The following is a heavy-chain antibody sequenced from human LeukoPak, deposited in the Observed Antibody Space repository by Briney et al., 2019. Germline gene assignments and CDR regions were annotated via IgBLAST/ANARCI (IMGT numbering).Heavy chain of an antibody. Sequence: GGSPRLSCAASGFTFSSYAMSWVRQAPGKGLEWVSAISGSGGSTYYADSVKGRFTISRDNSKNTLYLQMNSLRAEDTAVYYCAKDTGNITGHPDAFDIWGQGTMVTVSS. D-gene: IGHD1-20*01. CDR2: ISGSGGST. CDR3: AKDTGNITGHPDAFDI. V-gene: IGHV3-23*01. CDR1: GFTFSSYA. J-gene: IGHJ3*02.